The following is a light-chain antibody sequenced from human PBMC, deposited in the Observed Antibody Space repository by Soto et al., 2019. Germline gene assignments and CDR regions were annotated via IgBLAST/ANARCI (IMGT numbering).Light chain of an antibody. V-gene: IGLV2-8*01. CDR2: EVN. Sequence: QSALTQPPSASGSPGQSVTISCTGTSSDIGAYNYVSWFQQHPGEAPKLIISEVNKRPSGVPDRFSGSKSGTSASLVISGLRSEDEADYHCATWDDDVSGVVFGGGTKLTVL. CDR1: SSDIGAYNY. CDR3: ATWDDDVSGVV. J-gene: IGLJ2*01.